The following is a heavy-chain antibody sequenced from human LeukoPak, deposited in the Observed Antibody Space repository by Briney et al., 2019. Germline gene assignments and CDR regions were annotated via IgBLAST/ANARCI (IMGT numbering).Heavy chain of an antibody. CDR1: GFTFSSYW. CDR3: ARDPAYDFWSGYR. J-gene: IGHJ4*02. V-gene: IGHV3-7*01. CDR2: IKQDGREK. Sequence: GGSLRLSCAASGFTFSSYWMSWVRQAPGKGLEWVANIKQDGREKYDWDCRKGRFTISRDNAKNSLYLQMNSLRAEDTAVYYCARDPAYDFWSGYRWGQGTLVTVSS. D-gene: IGHD3-3*01.